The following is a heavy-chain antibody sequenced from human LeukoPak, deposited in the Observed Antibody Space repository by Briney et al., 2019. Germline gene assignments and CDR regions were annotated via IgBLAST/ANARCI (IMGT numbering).Heavy chain of an antibody. CDR1: GGSISSSSYY. J-gene: IGHJ4*02. CDR2: IYYSGST. CDR3: QSRYLEWLLEY. V-gene: IGHV4-39*01. Sequence: KSSETLSLTCTVSGGSISSSSYYWGWIRQPPGKGLEWIGSIYYSGSTYYSASLKSRVTISVDTSKNQFSLRLSSVTAADTAVYYCQSRYLEWLLEYWGQGTLVTVSS. D-gene: IGHD3-3*01.